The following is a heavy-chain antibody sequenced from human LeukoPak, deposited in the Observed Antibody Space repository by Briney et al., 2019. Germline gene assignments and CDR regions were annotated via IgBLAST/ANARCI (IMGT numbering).Heavy chain of an antibody. CDR3: ARVGSPYGSGSYSVDY. D-gene: IGHD3-10*01. CDR2: IYYSGST. Sequence: SETLSLTCTVSGGPISSYYWSWIRQPPGKGLEWIGYIYYSGSTNYNPSLKSRVTISVDTSKNQFSLKLSSVTAADTAVYYCARVGSPYGSGSYSVDYWGQGTLVTVSS. V-gene: IGHV4-59*01. J-gene: IGHJ4*02. CDR1: GGPISSYY.